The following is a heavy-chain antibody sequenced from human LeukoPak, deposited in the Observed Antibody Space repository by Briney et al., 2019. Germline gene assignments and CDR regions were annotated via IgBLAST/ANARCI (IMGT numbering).Heavy chain of an antibody. CDR1: GYTFTGYY. J-gene: IGHJ4*02. CDR2: INPNSGGT. D-gene: IGHD3-16*01. Sequence: ASVKVSCKASGYTFTGYYMHWVRQAPGQGLEWMGWINPNSGGTNYAQKFQGRVTMTRDTSISTAYMELSRLRSDDTAVYYCARKGHYVWGSLDYWGQGTLVTVSS. V-gene: IGHV1-2*02. CDR3: ARKGHYVWGSLDY.